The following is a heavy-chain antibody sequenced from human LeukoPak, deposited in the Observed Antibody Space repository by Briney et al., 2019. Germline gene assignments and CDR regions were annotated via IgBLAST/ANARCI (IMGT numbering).Heavy chain of an antibody. CDR1: GVSVTTSGYY. J-gene: IGHJ6*02. CDR2: ISYSGIT. CDR3: ARHNDYASLMDV. D-gene: IGHD2-2*01. V-gene: IGHV4-39*01. Sequence: KPSETLSLTCTVFGVSVTTSGYYGAWIRQPPGRGLEWIGSISYSGITYYKPSLRGRVTISGDTAKNQFSLKLSSVTAADTAVYYCARHNDYASLMDVWAKGPRSPFP.